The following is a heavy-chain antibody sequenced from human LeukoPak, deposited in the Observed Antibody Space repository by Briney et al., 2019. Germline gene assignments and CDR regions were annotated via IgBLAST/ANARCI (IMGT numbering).Heavy chain of an antibody. Sequence: GGSLRLSCAASGFTVSSNYMSWVRQAPGKGLERVSAISPSGGSTYFADSVRGRFTISRDNSKNTVYVRMNSLRAEDTAVYYCARLRWEVTHYWYFDLWGRGTLVTVSS. CDR1: GFTVSSNY. CDR2: ISPSGGST. J-gene: IGHJ2*01. V-gene: IGHV3-23*01. CDR3: ARLRWEVTHYWYFDL. D-gene: IGHD4-23*01.